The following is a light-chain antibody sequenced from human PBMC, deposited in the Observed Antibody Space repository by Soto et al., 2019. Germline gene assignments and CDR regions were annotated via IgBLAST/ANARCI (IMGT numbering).Light chain of an antibody. CDR2: GAS. J-gene: IGKJ2*01. Sequence: DIQMTQSPSSLSVSVGDRVTISCRASQRISTYLNWYQQKPGKAPQLLIYGASSLQSGVPSRFXGSGSGTDFTLTISSLQPEDFATYYCQQSFSSPPYTFGQGTKLEIK. CDR1: QRISTY. V-gene: IGKV1-39*01. CDR3: QQSFSSPPYT.